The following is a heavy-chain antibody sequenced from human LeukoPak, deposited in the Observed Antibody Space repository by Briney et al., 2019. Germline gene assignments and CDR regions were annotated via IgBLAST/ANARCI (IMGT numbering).Heavy chain of an antibody. V-gene: IGHV4-39*01. J-gene: IGHJ4*02. CDR1: GGSMRSNNYY. CDR3: ARRSDFWSGYYTGVNFDY. Sequence: SETLSLTCTVSGGSMRSNNYYWGWIRQPPGKGLEWIGSFYYSGSTYYNPSLKSRVTISIDTSKNQFSLRLSSVTAADTAVYYCARRSDFWSGYYTGVNFDYWGQGTLVTVSS. CDR2: FYYSGST. D-gene: IGHD3-3*01.